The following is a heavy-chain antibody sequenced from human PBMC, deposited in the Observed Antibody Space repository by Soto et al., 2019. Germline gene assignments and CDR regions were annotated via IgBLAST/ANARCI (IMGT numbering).Heavy chain of an antibody. CDR1: GFTFSNNA. Sequence: EVQLLESGGGLVQPGGSLRLSCAAAGFTFSNNALTWVRQSSGKWLEWVSTFSGRGGSTYYADSVRGRFTISRDNSKNTLLLQMNSLRVEDTAIYYCARDWAGDTCPCLDVWGQGPTVSVSS. CDR2: FSGRGGST. V-gene: IGHV3-23*01. CDR3: ARDWAGDTCPCLDV. D-gene: IGHD3-16*01. J-gene: IGHJ6*02.